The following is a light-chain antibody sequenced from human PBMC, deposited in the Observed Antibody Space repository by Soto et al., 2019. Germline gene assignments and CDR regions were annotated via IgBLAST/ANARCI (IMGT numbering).Light chain of an antibody. Sequence: EIVLTQSPGTLSFSPGERATLSCRASQSVSSSYLAWYQQKPVQAPRLVMFGASSRAPGIPDRFSGSGSGTDFTLTISRLEPEDFAVYYCQHYGSSRLWTFGQGTKVDIK. CDR3: QHYGSSRLWT. CDR2: GAS. J-gene: IGKJ1*01. CDR1: QSVSSSY. V-gene: IGKV3-20*01.